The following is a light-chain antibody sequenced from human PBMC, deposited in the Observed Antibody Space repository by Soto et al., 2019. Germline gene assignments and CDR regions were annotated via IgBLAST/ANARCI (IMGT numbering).Light chain of an antibody. Sequence: QSVLTQPASVSGSPGQSITISCTGTSSDVDGYNYVFWYEQHAGKAPKLMIYEVSNRPSGVSNRFSGSKSGNTASLTISGLQAEDEADYCCSSYTSSSTLVFGTGTDVTV. J-gene: IGLJ1*01. V-gene: IGLV2-14*01. CDR3: SSYTSSSTLV. CDR1: SSDVDGYNY. CDR2: EVS.